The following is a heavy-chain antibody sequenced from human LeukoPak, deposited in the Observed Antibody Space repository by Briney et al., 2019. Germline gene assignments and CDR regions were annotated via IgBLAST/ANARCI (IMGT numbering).Heavy chain of an antibody. CDR2: ITSSSGTI. D-gene: IGHD2-21*01. V-gene: IGHV3-48*01. J-gene: IGHJ4*02. CDR1: GFTFSTYA. CDR3: ARVAPGHDIGRGYFDY. Sequence: GGSLRLSCAASGFTFSTYAVNWVRQAPGKGLEWISYITSSSGTIYYTDSVKGRFTISRDNAKNSLYLQMSSLRAEDTAVYYCARVAPGHDIGRGYFDYWGQGTLVTVSS.